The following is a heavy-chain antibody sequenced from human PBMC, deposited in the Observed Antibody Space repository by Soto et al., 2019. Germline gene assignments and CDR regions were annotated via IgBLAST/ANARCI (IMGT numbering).Heavy chain of an antibody. V-gene: IGHV4-39*01. D-gene: IGHD2-2*02. CDR2: IFYSGST. J-gene: IGHJ4*02. CDR3: ARRAPGFLYDY. Sequence: SETLSLTCTVSVGSISSSSYYWTWIRQPPGKGLEWIGSIFYSGSTYYNSSLKSRVTISVDTSRNQFSLKLSSMTAADTAVYYCARRAPGFLYDYWGQGTLVTVSS. CDR1: VGSISSSSYY.